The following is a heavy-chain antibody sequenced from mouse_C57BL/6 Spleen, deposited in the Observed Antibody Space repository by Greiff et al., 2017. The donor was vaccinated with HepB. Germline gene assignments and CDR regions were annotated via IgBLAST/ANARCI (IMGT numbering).Heavy chain of an antibody. V-gene: IGHV1-82*01. CDR2: IYPGDGDT. J-gene: IGHJ4*01. CDR3: ARDDYEYYAMDY. Sequence: VKVVESGPELVKPGASVKISCKASGYAFSSSWMNWVKQRPGKGLEWIGRIYPGDGDTNYNGKFKGKATLTADKSSSTAYMQLSSLTSEDSAVYFCARDDYEYYAMDYWGQGTSVTVSS. D-gene: IGHD2-4*01. CDR1: GYAFSSSW.